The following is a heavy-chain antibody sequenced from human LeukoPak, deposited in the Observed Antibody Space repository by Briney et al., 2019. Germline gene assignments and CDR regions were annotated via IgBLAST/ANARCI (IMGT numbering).Heavy chain of an antibody. J-gene: IGHJ4*02. V-gene: IGHV6-1*01. D-gene: IGHD5-24*01. CDR2: TYYRSKWYN. CDR3: ARGEMATMFENYFDY. Sequence: SQTLSLTCAISGDSVSSNSAAWNWIRQSPSRGLEWLGRTYYRSKWYNDYAVSVKSRITINPDTSKNQFSLQLNSVTPEDTAVYYYARGEMATMFENYFDYWGQGTLVTVSS. CDR1: GDSVSSNSAA.